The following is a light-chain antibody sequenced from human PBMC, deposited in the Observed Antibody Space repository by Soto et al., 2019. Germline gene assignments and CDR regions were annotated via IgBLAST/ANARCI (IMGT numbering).Light chain of an antibody. CDR2: GVS. CDR3: QQYGTSPLT. CDR1: QSVGSTY. Sequence: EIVLTQSPVTLSLSPGERATLSCRASQSVGSTYLAWYQQKPGQAPKLLIYGVSSRATGIPHRFSGSGSGTDFTLTISRLEPEDFAVYYCQQYGTSPLTFGPGNKVDL. V-gene: IGKV3-20*01. J-gene: IGKJ3*01.